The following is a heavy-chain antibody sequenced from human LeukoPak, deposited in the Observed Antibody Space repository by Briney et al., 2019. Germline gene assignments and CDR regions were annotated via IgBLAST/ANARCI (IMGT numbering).Heavy chain of an antibody. D-gene: IGHD5-12*01. CDR1: GGSISNYY. CDR2: IHYSGGT. CDR3: AKGSGYEAQYYYYYMDV. Sequence: SETLSLTCTVSGGSISNYYWSWIRQPPGKGLEWIGYIHYSGGTSYNPSLKSRVTISVDTSKNQFSLKLRFVTPADTAVYYCAKGSGYEAQYYYYYMDVWGKGTTVTISS. V-gene: IGHV4-59*01. J-gene: IGHJ6*03.